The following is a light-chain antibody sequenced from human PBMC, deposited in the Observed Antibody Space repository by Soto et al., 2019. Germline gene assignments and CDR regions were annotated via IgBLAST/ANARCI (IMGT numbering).Light chain of an antibody. CDR1: SSDVGGYNY. CDR2: DVS. CDR3: SSYTSSSTLGV. V-gene: IGLV2-14*01. J-gene: IGLJ2*01. Sequence: QSALTQPASVSGSPGQSITICCTGTSSDVGGYNYVSWYQQHPGKAPKLMIYDVSNRPSGVSNRFSGSKSGNTASLTISGLQAEDEADYYCSSYTSSSTLGVFGGGTQLTVL.